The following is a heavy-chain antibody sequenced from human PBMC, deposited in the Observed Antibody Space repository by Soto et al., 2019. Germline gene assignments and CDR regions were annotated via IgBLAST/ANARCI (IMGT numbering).Heavy chain of an antibody. V-gene: IGHV3-30*18. CDR3: AKDQLPYDFWSGHYYYYGMDV. D-gene: IGHD3-3*01. J-gene: IGHJ6*02. Sequence: QVQLVESGGGVVQPGRSLRLSCAASGFTFSSYGMHWVRQAPGKGLEWVAVISYDGSNKYYADSVKGRFTISRDNSKNTLYLQMNRLRAEDTAVYYCAKDQLPYDFWSGHYYYYGMDVWGQGTTVTVSS. CDR2: ISYDGSNK. CDR1: GFTFSSYG.